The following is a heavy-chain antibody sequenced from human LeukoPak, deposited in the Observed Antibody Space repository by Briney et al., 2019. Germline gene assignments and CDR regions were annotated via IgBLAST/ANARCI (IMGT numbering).Heavy chain of an antibody. CDR2: ISYDGSNK. CDR3: AKVGSGSYEIQH. J-gene: IGHJ1*01. CDR1: GFTFSSYG. Sequence: GGSLRLSCAASGFTFSSYGMHWVRQAPGKGLEWVAVISYDGSNKYYADSVKGRFTISRDNSKNTLYLQMNSLRAEDTAVYYCAKVGSGSYEIQHWGQGTLVTVSS. V-gene: IGHV3-30*18. D-gene: IGHD1-26*01.